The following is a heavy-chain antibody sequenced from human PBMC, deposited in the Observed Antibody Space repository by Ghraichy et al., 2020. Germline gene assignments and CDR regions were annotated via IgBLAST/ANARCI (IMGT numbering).Heavy chain of an antibody. CDR2: ISWDGGST. CDR3: AKVLDRWLDTGPLDY. J-gene: IGHJ4*02. V-gene: IGHV3-43*01. D-gene: IGHD6-19*01. Sequence: GESLNISCAASGFTFDDYTMHWVRQAPGKGLEWVSLISWDGGSTYYADSVKGRFTISRDNSKNSLYLQMNSLRTEDTALYYCAKVLDRWLDTGPLDYWGQGTLVTVSS. CDR1: GFTFDDYT.